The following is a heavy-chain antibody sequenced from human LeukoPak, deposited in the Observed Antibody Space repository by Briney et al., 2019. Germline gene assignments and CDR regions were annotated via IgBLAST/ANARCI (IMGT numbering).Heavy chain of an antibody. Sequence: PSETLSLTCTVSGGSISSYYWSWIRQPPGKGLEWIGEINHSGSTNYNPSLKSRVTISVDTSKNQFSLKLSSVTAADTAVYYCARGRDCSSTSCPLHYWGQGTLVTVSS. J-gene: IGHJ4*02. CDR1: GGSISSYY. CDR3: ARGRDCSSTSCPLHY. CDR2: INHSGST. V-gene: IGHV4-34*01. D-gene: IGHD2-2*01.